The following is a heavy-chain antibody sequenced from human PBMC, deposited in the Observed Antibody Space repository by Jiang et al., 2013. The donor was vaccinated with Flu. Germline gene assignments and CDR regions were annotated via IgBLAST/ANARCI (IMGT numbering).Heavy chain of an antibody. V-gene: IGHV5-51*01. CDR1: GYSFTSYW. CDR3: ARPSDRFGPLDAFDI. Sequence: GAEVKKPGESLKISCKGSGYSFTSYWIGWVRQMPGKGLEWMGIIYPGDSDTRYSPSFQGQVTISADKSISTAYLQWSSLKASDTAMYYCARPSDRFGPLDAFDIWGQGTMVTVSS. J-gene: IGHJ3*02. D-gene: IGHD1-26*01. CDR2: IYPGDSDT.